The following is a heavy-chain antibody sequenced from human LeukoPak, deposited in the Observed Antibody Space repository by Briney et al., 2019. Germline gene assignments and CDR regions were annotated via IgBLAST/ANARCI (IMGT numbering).Heavy chain of an antibody. CDR2: ISSSSYI. CDR1: GFTFSSYS. D-gene: IGHD4-23*01. V-gene: IGHV3-21*01. CDR3: ANAITTVVTDWYFDL. J-gene: IGHJ2*01. Sequence: PGGSLRLSCAASGFTFSSYSMNWVRQAPGKGLEWVSSISSSSYIYYADSVKGRFTISRDNAKNSLYLQMNSLRAEDTAVYYCANAITTVVTDWYFDLWGRGTLVTVSS.